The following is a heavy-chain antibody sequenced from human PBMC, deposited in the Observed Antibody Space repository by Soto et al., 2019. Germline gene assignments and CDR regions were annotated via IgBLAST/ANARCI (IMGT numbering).Heavy chain of an antibody. CDR1: GGSISSGGYY. J-gene: IGHJ6*02. Sequence: QVQLQESGPGLVKPSQTLSLTCTVSGGSISSGGYYWSWIRQHPGKSLEWIGYIYYSGSTYYNPSLRSRVTISVVPSKNQFSLKLSSVTAADTAVYSCARGYGGRYYYYGMDVGGQGTTVTVSS. D-gene: IGHD2-15*01. CDR3: ARGYGGRYYYYGMDV. V-gene: IGHV4-31*03. CDR2: IYYSGST.